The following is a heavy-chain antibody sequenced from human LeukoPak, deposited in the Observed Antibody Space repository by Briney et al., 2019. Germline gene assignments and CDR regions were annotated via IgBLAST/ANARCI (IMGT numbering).Heavy chain of an antibody. Sequence: GGSLRLSCAASGFTFSSYAMHWVRQAPGKGLEWVAVISYDGSNKYYADSVKGRFTISRDNSKNTLYLQMNSLRAEDTAVYYCARAYGDYVWWFVPWGQGTLVTVSS. D-gene: IGHD4-17*01. J-gene: IGHJ5*02. CDR3: ARAYGDYVWWFVP. V-gene: IGHV3-30-3*01. CDR1: GFTFSSYA. CDR2: ISYDGSNK.